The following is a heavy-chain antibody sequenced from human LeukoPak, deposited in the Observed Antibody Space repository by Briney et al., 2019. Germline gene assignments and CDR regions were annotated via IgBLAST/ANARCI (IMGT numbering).Heavy chain of an antibody. V-gene: IGHV4-4*07. CDR3: AREGAGRQQLMYEGWFDP. J-gene: IGHJ5*02. Sequence: SETLSLTCTVSGGSISSYYWSWIRQPAGKGLEWIGRIYTSGSTNYNPSLKSRVTMSVDTSKNQFSLKLSSVTAADTAVYYCAREGAGRQQLMYEGWFDPWGQGTLVTVSS. D-gene: IGHD6-13*01. CDR1: GGSISSYY. CDR2: IYTSGST.